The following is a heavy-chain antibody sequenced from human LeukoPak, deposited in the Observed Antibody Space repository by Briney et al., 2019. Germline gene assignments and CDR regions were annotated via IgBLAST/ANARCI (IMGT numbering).Heavy chain of an antibody. CDR1: GYSFTSYW. V-gene: IGHV5-51*01. J-gene: IGHJ4*02. CDR2: IYPGDSDT. D-gene: IGHD3-22*01. CDR3: ARPNPYDSSGYYYFDY. Sequence: GESLKISCKGSGYSFTSYWIGWVRQMLGKGLEWMGIIYPGDSDTRYSPSFQGQVTISADKSISTAYLQWSSLKASDTAMYYCARPNPYDSSGYYYFDYWGQGTLVTVSS.